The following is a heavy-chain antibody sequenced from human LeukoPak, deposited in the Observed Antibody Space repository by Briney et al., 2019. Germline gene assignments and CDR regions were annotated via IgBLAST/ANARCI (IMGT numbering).Heavy chain of an antibody. Sequence: PGGSLRLSCAASGFTFSTFSMNWFRQAPGKGLEWVANIKQDGSEKYYVDSVKGRFTISRDNAKNSLYLQMNSLRAEDTAVYYCASGYYYDSSGLPDYFDCWGQGTLVTVSS. J-gene: IGHJ4*02. CDR1: GFTFSTFS. CDR2: IKQDGSEK. CDR3: ASGYYYDSSGLPDYFDC. V-gene: IGHV3-7*01. D-gene: IGHD3-22*01.